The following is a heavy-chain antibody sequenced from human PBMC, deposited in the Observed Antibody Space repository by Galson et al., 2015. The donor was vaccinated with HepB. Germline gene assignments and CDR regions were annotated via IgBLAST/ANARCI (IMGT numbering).Heavy chain of an antibody. CDR1: GFTFSNAW. CDR3: TTRYGSGYYYGMDV. D-gene: IGHD3-10*01. CDR2: IKSKTDGGTT. Sequence: SLRLSCAASGFTFSNAWMSWVRQARGKGLEWVGRIKSKTDGGTTDYAAPVKGRCTISRDDSKNTLYLQMNSLKTEDTAVYYCTTRYGSGYYYGMDVWGQGTTVTVSS. V-gene: IGHV3-15*01. J-gene: IGHJ6*02.